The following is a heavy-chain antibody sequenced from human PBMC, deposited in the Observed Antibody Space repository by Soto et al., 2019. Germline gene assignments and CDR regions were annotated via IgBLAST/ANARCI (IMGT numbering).Heavy chain of an antibody. CDR2: ISGSGGST. V-gene: IGHV3-23*01. CDR1: GFTFSSYA. J-gene: IGHJ4*02. CDR3: AKIIPAEYSSSSEEQIFDY. D-gene: IGHD6-6*01. Sequence: PGGSLRLSCAASGFTFSSYAMSWVRQAPGKGLEWVSAISGSGGSTYYADSVKGRFTISRDNSKNTLYLQMNSLRAEDTAVYYCAKIIPAEYSSSSEEQIFDYWGQGTLVTVSS.